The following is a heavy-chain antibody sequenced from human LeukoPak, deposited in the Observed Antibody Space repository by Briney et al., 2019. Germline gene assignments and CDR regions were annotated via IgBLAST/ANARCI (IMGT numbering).Heavy chain of an antibody. CDR1: GFTFSDYF. Sequence: GGSLRLSCVASGFTFSDYFMSWIRQAPGKGLEWLSFINSAGDNIYYADSVKGRFTISRDNAKNSLDLQMDSLRPEDTAVYYCARDQFLDSWGQGTLVTVSS. CDR2: INSAGDNI. V-gene: IGHV3-11*01. CDR3: ARDQFLDS. J-gene: IGHJ4*02.